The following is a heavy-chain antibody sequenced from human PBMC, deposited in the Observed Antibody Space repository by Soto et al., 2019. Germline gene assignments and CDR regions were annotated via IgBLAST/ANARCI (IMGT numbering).Heavy chain of an antibody. CDR3: AREEGLYYYDTTGYYFDY. CDR2: IYYNGNA. J-gene: IGHJ4*02. V-gene: IGHV4-30-4*01. D-gene: IGHD3-22*01. Sequence: QVLLQESGPGLVKPSQTLSLTCTVSGDSLSSGDYYWTWIRQPPGKGLEWIGYIYYNGNAYYNPSLKSRVTKSVDTAKTQFSLRLNSATAADTAVYYCAREEGLYYYDTTGYYFDYWGQGTLVTVSS. CDR1: GDSLSSGDYY.